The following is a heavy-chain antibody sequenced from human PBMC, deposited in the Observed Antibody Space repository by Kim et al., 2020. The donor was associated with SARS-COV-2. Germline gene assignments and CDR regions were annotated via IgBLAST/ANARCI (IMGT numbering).Heavy chain of an antibody. CDR2: ISYDGSNK. Sequence: MRWVRQAPGKGLEWVAVISYDGSNKYYADSVKGRFTISRDNSKNTLYLQMNSLRAEDTAVYYCAKKWGRQLVPGFDDILTGYIDYWGQGTLAT. J-gene: IGHJ4*02. D-gene: IGHD3-9*01. CDR3: AKKWGRQLVPGFDDILTGYIDY. V-gene: IGHV3-30*18.